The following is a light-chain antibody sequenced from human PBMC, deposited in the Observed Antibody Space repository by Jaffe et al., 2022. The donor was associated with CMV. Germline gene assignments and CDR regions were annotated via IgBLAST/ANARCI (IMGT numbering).Light chain of an antibody. J-gene: IGLJ3*02. CDR1: RGSIASNY. CDR2: EHN. V-gene: IGLV6-57*04. Sequence: FMLTQPHSVSESPGKTVTISCTRSRGSIASNYVQWYQRRPGSAPTIVIYEHNQRPSGVPDRFSGSIDSSSKSASLTISGLKTEDEADYYCQSYDISDYTWVFGGGTKLTVL. CDR3: QSYDISDYTWV.